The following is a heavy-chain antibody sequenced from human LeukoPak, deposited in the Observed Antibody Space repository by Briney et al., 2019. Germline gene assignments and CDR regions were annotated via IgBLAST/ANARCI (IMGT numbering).Heavy chain of an antibody. V-gene: IGHV3-30*04. CDR1: GFTFSSYA. Sequence: LILSCASSGFTFSSYAMRWVRQAPGNGLDWVAVISYHGSNKSYAASVKGRFTISRDNSKNTLYLQMTSLRAEDTAVYYCARDYRYCSGGSCNHVDTAMGLPGYWGQGTLVTVSS. J-gene: IGHJ4*02. CDR3: ARDYRYCSGGSCNHVDTAMGLPGY. D-gene: IGHD2-15*01. CDR2: ISYHGSNK.